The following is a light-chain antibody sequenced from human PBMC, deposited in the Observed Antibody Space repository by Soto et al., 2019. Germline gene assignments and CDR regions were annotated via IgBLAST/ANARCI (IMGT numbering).Light chain of an antibody. J-gene: IGKJ1*01. CDR2: WAS. CDR1: KSVLYSSNNKNY. V-gene: IGKV4-1*01. CDR3: QQYYSTPTWT. Sequence: DIVMTQSPASLAVSLGGRATITCRSSKSVLYSSNNKNYLAWYQQKPGQPPKLLIYWASTRESGVPDRFSGSGSGTDFTLTISSLQAEDVAVYYCQQYYSTPTWTFGQGTKVDIK.